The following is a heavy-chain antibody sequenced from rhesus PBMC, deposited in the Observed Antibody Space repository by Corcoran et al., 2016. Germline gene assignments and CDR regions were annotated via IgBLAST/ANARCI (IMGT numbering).Heavy chain of an antibody. CDR3: VRVGSAGPDFDY. J-gene: IGHJ4*01. Sequence: QVTLKESGPALVTPTQTLTLTCTFSGFSLTTSGMGVGWVRQPPGKALDWLASIFWDDDKYYSTSLKSRLTISKDTSKTQVVLTMTNMDPVDTATYYCVRVGSAGPDFDYWGQGVLVTVSS. D-gene: IGHD6-13*01. CDR1: GFSLTTSGMG. V-gene: IGHV2S1*01. CDR2: IFWDDDK.